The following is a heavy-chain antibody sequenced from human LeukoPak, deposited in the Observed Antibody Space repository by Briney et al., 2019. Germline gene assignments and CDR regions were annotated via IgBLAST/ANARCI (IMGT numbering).Heavy chain of an antibody. CDR1: GFTFSSYS. Sequence: GGSLRLSCAASGFTFSSYSMNWVRQAPGKGLEWVSYISSSSSTIYYADSVKGRFTISRDNAKNSLYLQMNSLRAEDTAVYYCAIDLGYCSSTSCYMLDYWGQGTLVTVSS. V-gene: IGHV3-48*01. D-gene: IGHD2-2*02. CDR2: ISSSSSTI. CDR3: AIDLGYCSSTSCYMLDY. J-gene: IGHJ4*02.